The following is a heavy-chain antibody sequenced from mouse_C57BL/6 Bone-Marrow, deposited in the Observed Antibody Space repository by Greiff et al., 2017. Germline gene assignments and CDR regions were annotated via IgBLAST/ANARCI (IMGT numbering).Heavy chain of an antibody. V-gene: IGHV1-69*01. CDR1: GYTFNSYW. CDR2: IDPSDRYT. J-gene: IGHJ2*01. CDR3: ARWGTTVVSPYYFDY. D-gene: IGHD1-1*01. Sequence: QVQLQQPGAELVMPGASVKLSCKASGYTFNSYWMHWVKQRPGHGLEWIGEIDPSDRYTHSNQTFKGTSTLTVDKYSSTAYMQRSSLTSEDSAVYYCARWGTTVVSPYYFDYWGQGTTVTVSS.